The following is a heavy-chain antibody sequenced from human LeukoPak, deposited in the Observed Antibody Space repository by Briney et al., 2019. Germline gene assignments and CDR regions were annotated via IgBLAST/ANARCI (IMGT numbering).Heavy chain of an antibody. Sequence: GGSLRLSCAASGLTISSSWMYWVRQAPGKGLVWVSRINSDESITTYADSVKGRFTISRDNAKNTLYLQMNSLRAEDTAVYYCARAGPGDTSSWYDYWGQGTLVTVSS. V-gene: IGHV3-74*01. CDR3: ARAGPGDTSSWYDY. CDR2: INSDESIT. CDR1: GLTISSSW. J-gene: IGHJ4*02. D-gene: IGHD6-13*01.